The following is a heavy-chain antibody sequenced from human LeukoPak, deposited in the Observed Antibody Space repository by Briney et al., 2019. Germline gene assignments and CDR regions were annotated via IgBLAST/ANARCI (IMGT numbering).Heavy chain of an antibody. CDR2: INPNGGGT. Sequence: GASVKVSCKASGYTFTGYYMHWVRQAPGQGLEWMGWINPNGGGTNYAQKFQGRVTMTRGTSISTAYMELSRLRSDDTAVYYCARVLTMIVADNWFDPWGQGTLVTVSS. D-gene: IGHD3-22*01. CDR3: ARVLTMIVADNWFDP. CDR1: GYTFTGYY. V-gene: IGHV1-2*02. J-gene: IGHJ5*02.